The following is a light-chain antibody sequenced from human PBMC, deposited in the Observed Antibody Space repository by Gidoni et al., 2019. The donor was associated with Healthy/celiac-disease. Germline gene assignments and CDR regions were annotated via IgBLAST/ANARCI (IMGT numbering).Light chain of an antibody. CDR2: GAS. J-gene: IGKJ5*01. V-gene: IGKV3-20*01. Sequence: EIVLTQSPLTLSLSPGERATLSCRASQSVSSSYLAWYQQKPGQAPRLLIYGASSRATGIPDRFSGSGSGTDFTLTISRLEPEDFAVYYCQQNGSSPITFGQGTRLEIK. CDR1: QSVSSSY. CDR3: QQNGSSPIT.